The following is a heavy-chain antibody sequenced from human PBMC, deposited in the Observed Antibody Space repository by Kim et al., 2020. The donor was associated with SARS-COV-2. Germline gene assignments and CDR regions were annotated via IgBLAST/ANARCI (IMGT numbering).Heavy chain of an antibody. CDR1: GFTFRAYS. CDR3: AKKVVVTASGGFDY. J-gene: IGHJ4*02. D-gene: IGHD2-21*02. V-gene: IGHV3-23*01. Sequence: GGSLRLSCAASGFTFRAYSMTWFRQAPGKGLEGVSGISAGANSIIYADSVKGRFTISRDDFKNMLYLQMSSLRAEDTAIYYCAKKVVVTASGGFDYWGQGRLVTVSS. CDR2: ISAGANSI.